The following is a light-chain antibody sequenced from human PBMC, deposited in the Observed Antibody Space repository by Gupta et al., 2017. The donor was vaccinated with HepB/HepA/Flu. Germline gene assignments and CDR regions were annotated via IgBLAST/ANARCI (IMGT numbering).Light chain of an antibody. CDR2: GAY. CDR1: QGISND. Sequence: DIQMTQSPSSLSASLGDRVTITCRASQGISNDLGWFQQKPGKAPQRLIYGAYDWKSGVPSRFSGSGCGTEFTLTISSRQPEDFANYYCRQHNSCPWPFGQGTQVEIK. CDR3: RQHNSCPWP. V-gene: IGKV1-17*01. J-gene: IGKJ1*01.